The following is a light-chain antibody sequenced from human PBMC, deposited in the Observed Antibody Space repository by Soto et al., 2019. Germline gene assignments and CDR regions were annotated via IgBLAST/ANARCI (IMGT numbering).Light chain of an antibody. Sequence: EIVLTQSPAILSLSPGERATLSCRASQSVSSYLAWYQQKPGQAPRLLIYDASNRATGIPARFSGSGSGTDFTLTISSLEPEDFAVYYCQQRSNLLTFGGGTKVDIK. CDR3: QQRSNLLT. CDR1: QSVSSY. CDR2: DAS. J-gene: IGKJ4*01. V-gene: IGKV3-11*01.